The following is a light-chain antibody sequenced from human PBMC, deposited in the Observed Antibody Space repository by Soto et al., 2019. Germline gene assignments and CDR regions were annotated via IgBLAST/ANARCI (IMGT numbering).Light chain of an antibody. V-gene: IGKV3-20*01. CDR1: QYVSTTF. CDR2: GTS. Sequence: EIVLTQSLGTLSLSPGERATLSCRSSQYVSTTFFAWYQQKPGQAPRLLIYGTSNRATGIPDRFSCSGSGTDFTLTISRPEPEDLAVYYCQQYGSSPLTFGGGTRMEIK. CDR3: QQYGSSPLT. J-gene: IGKJ4*01.